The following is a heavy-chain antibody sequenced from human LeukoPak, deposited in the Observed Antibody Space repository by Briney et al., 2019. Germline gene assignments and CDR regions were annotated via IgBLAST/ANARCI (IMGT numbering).Heavy chain of an antibody. CDR3: VGLRRNSDRSYYCDYYDS. CDR2: INPTSTSI. D-gene: IGHD3-10*01. V-gene: IGHV3-21*01. J-gene: IGHJ5*01. CDR1: GLTFSDYS. Sequence: GGSLRLSCVASGLTFSDYSIHWVRRAPGKGLEWVSSINPTSTSIYYADAVRGRFTISRDNAKSSLYLQMDSLRAEDTAVYYCVGLRRNSDRSYYCDYYDSWGQGILVTVSS.